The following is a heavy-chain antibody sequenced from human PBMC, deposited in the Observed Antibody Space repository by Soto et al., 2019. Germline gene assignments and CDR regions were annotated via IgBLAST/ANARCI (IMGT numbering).Heavy chain of an antibody. J-gene: IGHJ6*02. CDR1: GFTFSSYA. D-gene: IGHD6-13*01. CDR2: ISGSGGST. CDR3: AKRAAAAPGYYGMDV. Sequence: GSLRLSCAASGFTFSSYAMSWVRQAPGKGLDWVSAISGSGGSTYYADSVKGRFTISRDNSKNTLYLQMNSLRAEDTAVYYCAKRAAAAPGYYGMDVWGQGTTVTVSS. V-gene: IGHV3-23*01.